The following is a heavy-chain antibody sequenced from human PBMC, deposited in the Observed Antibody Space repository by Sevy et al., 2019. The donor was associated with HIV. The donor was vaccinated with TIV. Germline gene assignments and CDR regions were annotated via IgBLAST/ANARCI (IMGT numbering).Heavy chain of an antibody. V-gene: IGHV3-30*18. D-gene: IGHD1-1*01. CDR1: GFIFTNYG. CDR2: VSYDGSTK. CDR3: AKGSKATGSAFDI. J-gene: IGHJ3*02. Sequence: GGSLRLSCAASGFIFTNYGMHWVRQAPGKGLEWVAVVSYDGSTKYYAGSVSGRFSVSRDNSKNMVYLQMNSLRVEDTAVYYCAKGSKATGSAFDIWGQGTMVTVSS.